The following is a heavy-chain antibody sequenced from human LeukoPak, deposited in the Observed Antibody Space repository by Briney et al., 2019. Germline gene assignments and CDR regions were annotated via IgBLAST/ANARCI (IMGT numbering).Heavy chain of an antibody. CDR3: AREPSPYYYDSSGYLDY. Sequence: SETLSLTCAVYGGSFSGYYWSWIRQPPEKGLEWIGEINHSGSTNYNPSLKSRVTISVDTSKNQFSLKLSSVTAADTAVYYCAREPSPYYYDSSGYLDYWGQGTLVTVSS. CDR1: GGSFSGYY. J-gene: IGHJ4*02. V-gene: IGHV4-34*01. CDR2: INHSGST. D-gene: IGHD3-22*01.